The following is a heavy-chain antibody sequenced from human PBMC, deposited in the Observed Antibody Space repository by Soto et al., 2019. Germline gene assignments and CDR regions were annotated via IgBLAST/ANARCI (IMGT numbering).Heavy chain of an antibody. V-gene: IGHV4-4*07. CDR3: ARGPFCGHDCAFEV. Sequence: PSATLSLTCTFAGGSISGFDWSWVRQPAGQGLEWIGRIYSSGATKYNPSLRNRVTMSVDTSTAQYSLNLASMTAAAPAVYLGARGPFCGHDCAFEVWG. J-gene: IGHJ3*01. CDR2: IYSSGAT. CDR1: GGSISGFD. D-gene: IGHD2-21*02.